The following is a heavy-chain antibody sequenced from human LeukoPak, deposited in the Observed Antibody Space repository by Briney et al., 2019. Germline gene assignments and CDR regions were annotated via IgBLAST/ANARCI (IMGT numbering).Heavy chain of an antibody. V-gene: IGHV1-18*01. CDR2: ISAYNGNT. D-gene: IGHD2-2*01. Sequence: ASVKVSCKASVYTFTSYGISWVRPAPGKGLEWMGWISAYNGNTNYAQKLQGRVTMTTDTSTSTAYMELRSLRSDDTAVYYCARGMEYCSSTSCSSADYWGQGTLVTVSS. CDR1: VYTFTSYG. J-gene: IGHJ4*02. CDR3: ARGMEYCSSTSCSSADY.